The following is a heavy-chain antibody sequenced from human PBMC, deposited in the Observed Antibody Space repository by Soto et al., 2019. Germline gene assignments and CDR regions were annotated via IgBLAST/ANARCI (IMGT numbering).Heavy chain of an antibody. CDR2: IYHSGST. D-gene: IGHD5-18*01. CDR1: GDSISNSY. J-gene: IGHJ6*02. CDR3: ARDRIPAARYYHYGMDV. Sequence: SETLSLTCTVSGDSISNSYWSWIRQPPGKGLEWIGYIYHSGSTNYNPSLKSRVTISVDTSKNQFSLKLKSVTAADTAVYYCARDRIPAARYYHYGMDVWGQGTTVTVSS. V-gene: IGHV4-59*12.